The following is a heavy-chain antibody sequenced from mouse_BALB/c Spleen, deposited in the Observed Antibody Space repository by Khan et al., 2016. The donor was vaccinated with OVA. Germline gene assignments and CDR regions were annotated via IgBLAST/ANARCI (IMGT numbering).Heavy chain of an antibody. CDR3: ARDVSRYNYAMDY. CDR1: GYSFTSDYA. V-gene: IGHV3-2*02. Sequence: EVQLQESGPGLVKPSQSLSLTCTVSGYSFTSDYAWNWIRQFPGNILEWMGYINYSGSTNYNPALKSRISITQDTSKNQFFLQMNTVTTADTATYYCARDVSRYNYAMDYWGQGTSVTVSS. CDR2: INYSGST. J-gene: IGHJ4*01. D-gene: IGHD1-1*01.